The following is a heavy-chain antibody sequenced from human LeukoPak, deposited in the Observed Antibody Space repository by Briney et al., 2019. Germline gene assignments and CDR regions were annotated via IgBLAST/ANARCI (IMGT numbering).Heavy chain of an antibody. Sequence: GGSLRLSCTASGFTFGDYAMSWFRQAPGKGLEWVGCIRSKAYGGTTEYAASVKGRFTISRDDSKSIAYLQMNSLKTEDTAVYYCTRRIVALTYFDYWGQGTLVTVSS. CDR2: IRSKAYGGTT. V-gene: IGHV3-49*03. CDR3: TRRIVALTYFDY. D-gene: IGHD6-6*01. CDR1: GFTFGDYA. J-gene: IGHJ4*02.